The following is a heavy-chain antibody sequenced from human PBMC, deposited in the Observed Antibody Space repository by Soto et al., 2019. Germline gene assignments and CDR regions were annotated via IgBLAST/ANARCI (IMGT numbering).Heavy chain of an antibody. CDR2: IYFSGRT. CDR1: GGSISTYF. J-gene: IGHJ6*03. D-gene: IGHD2-15*01. CDR3: ARVGGSDYYYYMDV. V-gene: IGHV4-59*01. Sequence: SETLSLTCALSGGSISTYFWSWIRQPPGKGLEWIGYIYFSGRTSYNPSLKSRVTLSIDTSENQFSLRLSSVSAADTAVYYCARVGGSDYYYYMDVWGKGTTVTVSS.